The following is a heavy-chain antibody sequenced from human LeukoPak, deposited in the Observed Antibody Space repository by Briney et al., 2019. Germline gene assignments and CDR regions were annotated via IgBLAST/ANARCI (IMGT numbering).Heavy chain of an antibody. D-gene: IGHD2-21*01. CDR1: GYTFSSYG. CDR2: ISTYNGNT. V-gene: IGHV1-18*01. Sequence: ASVKVSCKASGYTFSSYGISWVRQAPGQRLEWIGWISTYNGNTKYAQNLQGRVTMTTDTSTSTAYMELRSLRSDDTAVYYCARGSMGYYDYYGMDVWGQGTTVTVSS. J-gene: IGHJ6*02. CDR3: ARGSMGYYDYYGMDV.